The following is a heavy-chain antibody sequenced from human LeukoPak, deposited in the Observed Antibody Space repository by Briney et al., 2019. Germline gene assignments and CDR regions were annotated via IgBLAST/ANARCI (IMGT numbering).Heavy chain of an antibody. CDR1: GYTFTGYY. J-gene: IGHJ6*03. V-gene: IGHV1-2*02. D-gene: IGHD5-12*01. CDR3: ARDHGSIVATIVLLDYMDV. CDR2: INPNSGGT. Sequence: GASVTVSCKASGYTFTGYYMHWVRQAPGQGLEWMGWINPNSGGTNYAQKFQGRVTMTRDTSISTAYMELSRLRSDDTAVYYCARDHGSIVATIVLLDYMDVWGKGTTVTVSS.